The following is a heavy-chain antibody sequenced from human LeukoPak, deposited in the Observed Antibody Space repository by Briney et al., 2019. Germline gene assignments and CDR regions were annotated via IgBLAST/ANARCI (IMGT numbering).Heavy chain of an antibody. Sequence: GISLRLFCAASGFTYSIYGLHWVRQAPGKGLEGVAVISYDGSNKYYADSVKRRFTIYRDNFKNTLYLQKNSVRAKDMAVYYCAKNCPRYYFDYWGQGTLVTVSS. V-gene: IGHV3-30*18. D-gene: IGHD2-21*01. CDR1: GFTYSIYG. J-gene: IGHJ4*02. CDR2: ISYDGSNK. CDR3: AKNCPRYYFDY.